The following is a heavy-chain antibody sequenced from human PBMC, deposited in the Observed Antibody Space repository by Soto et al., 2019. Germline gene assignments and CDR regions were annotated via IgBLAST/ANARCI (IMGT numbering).Heavy chain of an antibody. D-gene: IGHD5-12*01. CDR1: GFTFDDYA. CDR3: AKDRGYSGYEDAFDI. CDR2: ISWNSGSI. V-gene: IGHV3-9*01. Sequence: EVQLVESGGGLVQPGRSLRLSCAASGFTFDDYAMHWVRQAPGKGLEWVSGISWNSGSIGYADSVKGRFTISRDNAKNSLYLQMNRLRAEDTALYYCAKDRGYSGYEDAFDIWGQGTMVTVSS. J-gene: IGHJ3*02.